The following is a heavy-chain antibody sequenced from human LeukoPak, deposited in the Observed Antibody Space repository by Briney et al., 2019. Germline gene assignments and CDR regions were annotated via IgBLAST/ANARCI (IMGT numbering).Heavy chain of an antibody. Sequence: GASVKVSCKASGYTFTSYGISWVRQAPGQGLEWMGWISAYNGNTNYAQKLQGRVTMTTDTSTSTAYMELRSLRSDDTAVYYCARDRAYYYDSNAVPGDYWGQGTLVTVSS. CDR1: GYTFTSYG. CDR3: ARDRAYYYDSNAVPGDY. CDR2: ISAYNGNT. V-gene: IGHV1-18*01. D-gene: IGHD3-22*01. J-gene: IGHJ4*02.